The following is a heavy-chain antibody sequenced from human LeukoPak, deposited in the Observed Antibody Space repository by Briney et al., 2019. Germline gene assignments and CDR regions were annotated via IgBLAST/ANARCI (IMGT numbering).Heavy chain of an antibody. J-gene: IGHJ6*02. CDR2: FDPEDGER. V-gene: IGHV1-24*01. CDR1: GYTLIALA. D-gene: IGHD2-15*01. Sequence: GASVKVSCKLSGYTLIALAMHWVRQAPGKGLEWMGGFDPEDGERIYAQKFQGRLSMAEDRPTDTAYLELSSPRSEDTAVYYCATSKPTDCSGGTCLFYGLDVWGQGTTVTVSS. CDR3: ATSKPTDCSGGTCLFYGLDV.